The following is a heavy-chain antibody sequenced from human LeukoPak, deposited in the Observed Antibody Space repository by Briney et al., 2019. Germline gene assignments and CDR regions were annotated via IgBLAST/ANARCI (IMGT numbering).Heavy chain of an antibody. V-gene: IGHV1-2*02. CDR3: AVWNSGYDHDY. D-gene: IGHD5-12*01. CDR1: GYTFTGYY. CDR2: INPNSGGT. J-gene: IGHJ4*02. Sequence: GASVKVSCKASGYTFTGYYMHWVRQAPGQGLEWMGWINPNSGGTNYAQKFQGRVTMTTDTSTSTAYMELRSLRSDDTAVYYCAVWNSGYDHDYWGQGTLVTVSS.